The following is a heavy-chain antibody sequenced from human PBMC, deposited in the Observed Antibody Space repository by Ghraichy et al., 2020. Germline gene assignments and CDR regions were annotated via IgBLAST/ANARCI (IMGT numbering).Heavy chain of an antibody. Sequence: GGSLRLSCAASGFTFSSYDMNWVRQAPGKGLEWVSYISSRGSTMYYADSVKGRFTISRDNAKNSLHLQMNSLRDEDTAVYYCARRYCSGGTCYSGVDYWGQGTLVTVSS. CDR3: ARRYCSGGTCYSGVDY. V-gene: IGHV3-48*02. J-gene: IGHJ4*02. CDR1: GFTFSSYD. D-gene: IGHD2-15*01. CDR2: ISSRGSTM.